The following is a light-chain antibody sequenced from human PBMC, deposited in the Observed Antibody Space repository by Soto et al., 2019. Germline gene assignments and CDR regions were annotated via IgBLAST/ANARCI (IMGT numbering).Light chain of an antibody. J-gene: IGKJ5*01. Sequence: DIQLTQSPSFLSASVGDRVTITCRASQGISSSLAWFQQKPGRAPNLLIYGASTLQSGVPSRFSGSGSGTDFTLTISNLQPEDFATYYCQQLNAYPLTFGQGTRLEIK. CDR1: QGISSS. V-gene: IGKV1-9*01. CDR2: GAS. CDR3: QQLNAYPLT.